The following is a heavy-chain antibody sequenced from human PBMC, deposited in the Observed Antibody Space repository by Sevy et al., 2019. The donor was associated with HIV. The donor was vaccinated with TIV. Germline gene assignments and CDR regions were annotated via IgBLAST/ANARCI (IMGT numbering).Heavy chain of an antibody. V-gene: IGHV3-33*01. Sequence: GGSLRLSCAAPGFTFSSYGMHWVRQAPGKGLEWVAVIWYDGSNKYYADSVKGRFTISRDNSKNTLYLQMNSLRAEDTAVYYCARAATGYDYVWGSYPDVFDYWGQGTLVTVSS. CDR3: ARAATGYDYVWGSYPDVFDY. CDR1: GFTFSSYG. J-gene: IGHJ4*02. D-gene: IGHD3-16*02. CDR2: IWYDGSNK.